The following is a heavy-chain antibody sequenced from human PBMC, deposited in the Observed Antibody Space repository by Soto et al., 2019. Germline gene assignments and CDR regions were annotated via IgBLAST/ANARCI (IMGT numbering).Heavy chain of an antibody. CDR3: ASFVGLWYRAGGDYGKDY. D-gene: IGHD4-17*01. CDR1: GGSFSGYY. CDR2: INHSGST. Sequence: SETLSLTCAVYGGSFSGYYWSWIRQPPGKGLEWIGEINHSGSTNYNPSLKSRVTISVDTSKNQFSLKLSSVTAADTAVYYCASFVGLWYRAGGDYGKDYWGQGTLVTVSS. J-gene: IGHJ4*02. V-gene: IGHV4-34*01.